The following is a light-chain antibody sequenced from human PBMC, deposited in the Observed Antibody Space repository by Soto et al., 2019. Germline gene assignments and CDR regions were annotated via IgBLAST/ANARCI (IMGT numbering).Light chain of an antibody. V-gene: IGLV2-14*01. CDR1: SSDVGGYNY. CDR3: ISYTSTSTLV. CDR2: EVN. J-gene: IGLJ1*01. Sequence: QSALTQPASVSGSRGQSITISCTGTSSDVGGYNYVSWYQQHPGKAPKLMIYEVNNRPSGVSNRFSGSKSGNTASLTISGLQAEDEADYYCISYTSTSTLVFGTGTKLTVL.